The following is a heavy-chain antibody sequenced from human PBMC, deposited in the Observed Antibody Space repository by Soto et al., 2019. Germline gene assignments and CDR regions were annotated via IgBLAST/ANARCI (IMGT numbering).Heavy chain of an antibody. CDR2: ISGSGGST. CDR1: GFTFSSYA. D-gene: IGHD5-18*01. Sequence: XVSLRLTFAASGFTFSSYAVSWVRQAPGKGLEWVSAISGSGGSTYYADSVKGRFTISRDNSKNTLYLQMNSLRAEDTAVYYCAKGKGYAAYYYGMDVWGQGTTVTFSS. CDR3: AKGKGYAAYYYGMDV. J-gene: IGHJ6*02. V-gene: IGHV3-23*01.